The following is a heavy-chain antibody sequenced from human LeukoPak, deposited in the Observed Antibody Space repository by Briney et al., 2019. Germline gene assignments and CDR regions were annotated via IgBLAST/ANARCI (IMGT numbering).Heavy chain of an antibody. CDR2: ISWDGGST. Sequence: GGSLRLSCAASGFTFDDYTMHWVRQAPGKGLEWVSLISWDGGSTYYADSVKGRFTISRDNSKNSLYLQMNSLRAEDTAVYYCAKNGVVITYYFDYWGQGTLVTVSS. D-gene: IGHD3-3*01. V-gene: IGHV3-43*01. J-gene: IGHJ4*02. CDR3: AKNGVVITYYFDY. CDR1: GFTFDDYT.